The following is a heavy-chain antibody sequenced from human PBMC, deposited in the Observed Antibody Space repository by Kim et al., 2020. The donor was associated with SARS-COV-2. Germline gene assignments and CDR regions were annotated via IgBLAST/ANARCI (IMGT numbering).Heavy chain of an antibody. CDR3: ARDSGYGYYYYYGMDV. D-gene: IGHD5-12*01. J-gene: IGHJ6*02. Sequence: SVKARLTNPRDNAKNSMYLQMNGLRAEDTAVYYCARDSGYGYYYYYGMDVWGQGTTVTVSS. V-gene: IGHV3-11*06.